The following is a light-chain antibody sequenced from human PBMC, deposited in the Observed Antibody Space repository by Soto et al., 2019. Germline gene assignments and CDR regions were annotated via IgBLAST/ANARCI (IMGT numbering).Light chain of an antibody. CDR2: LNS. CDR1: QSLLHYNGYNY. V-gene: IGKV2-28*01. J-gene: IGKJ1*01. Sequence: DIVMTQSPLSLPVTPGEPASISCRSSQSLLHYNGYNYLDWYLQKPGQSPQLLIYLNSNRASGVPDRFSGSGSGTDFTLKISRVEAEDVGVYYCMQSLQTPLTFGQGTEVEIK. CDR3: MQSLQTPLT.